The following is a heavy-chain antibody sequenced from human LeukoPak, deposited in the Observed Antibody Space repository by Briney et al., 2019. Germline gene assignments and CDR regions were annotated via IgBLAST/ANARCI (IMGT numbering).Heavy chain of an antibody. V-gene: IGHV1-8*01. CDR1: GYTFTSYD. Sequence: ASVKVSCKASGYTFTSYDINWVRQATGQGLEWMGWMNPNSGNTGYAQKFQGRVTMTRNTSTSTAYMELSSLRSEDTAVYYCARGGYSNYVSDYWGQGTLVTVSS. CDR2: MNPNSGNT. CDR3: ARGGYSNYVSDY. D-gene: IGHD4-4*01. J-gene: IGHJ4*02.